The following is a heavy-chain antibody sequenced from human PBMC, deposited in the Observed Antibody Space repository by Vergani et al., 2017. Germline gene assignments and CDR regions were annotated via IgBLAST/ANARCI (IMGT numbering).Heavy chain of an antibody. J-gene: IGHJ4*02. CDR3: ARPLITGTFGPFDY. D-gene: IGHD1-7*01. CDR1: GFTFSSYG. Sequence: QVQLVESGGGVVQPGRSLRLSCAASGFTFSSYGMHWVRQAPGKGLEWVAVISYDGSNKYYADSVKGRFTISRDNSKNSLYLQMNSLRTEDTALYYCARPLITGTFGPFDYWGQGTLVTVSS. V-gene: IGHV3-30*19. CDR2: ISYDGSNK.